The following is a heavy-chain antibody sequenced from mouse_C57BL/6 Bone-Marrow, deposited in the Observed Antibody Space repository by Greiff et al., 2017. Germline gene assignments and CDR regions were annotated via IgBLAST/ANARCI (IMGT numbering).Heavy chain of an antibody. V-gene: IGHV1-4*01. CDR3: ARGGLRLPFAY. CDR1: GYTFTSYT. CDR2: INPSSGYT. Sequence: QVQLKQSGAELARPGASVKMSCKASGYTFTSYTMHWVKQRPGQGLEWIGYINPSSGYTKYNQKFKDKATLTADKSSRSAYMQLRSLTSEDSAVYYCARGGLRLPFAYWGQGTLVTVSA. J-gene: IGHJ3*01. D-gene: IGHD3-2*02.